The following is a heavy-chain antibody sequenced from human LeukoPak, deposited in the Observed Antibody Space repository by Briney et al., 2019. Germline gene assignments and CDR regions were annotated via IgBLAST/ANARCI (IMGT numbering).Heavy chain of an antibody. D-gene: IGHD3-3*01. J-gene: IGHJ4*02. V-gene: IGHV1-69*05. Sequence: SVKLPCKASGRTFSSFAISWVRQPPGQGLVWMAGVIPIFGTANYAQTFQGRVTITTDESKNTVYMELSSLRSDDSAVYYCSIGGVITIFGVVPTGYCFDYWCQGTLVTVSS. CDR2: VIPIFGTA. CDR1: GRTFSSFA. CDR3: SIGGVITIFGVVPTGYCFDY.